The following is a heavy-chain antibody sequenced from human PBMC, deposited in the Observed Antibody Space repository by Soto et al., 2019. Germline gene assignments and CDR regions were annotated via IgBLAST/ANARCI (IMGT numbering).Heavy chain of an antibody. J-gene: IGHJ4*02. V-gene: IGHV3-21*01. D-gene: IGHD2-15*01. CDR1: GFTFSTYS. CDR2: INTASYI. CDR3: AREGGYCNGGGCRYFDY. Sequence: EVLLVESGGGLVKPGGSLRLSCAASGFTFSTYSMNWVRQAPGKGLEWVSSINTASYIYYADSVKGRFTISRDDANNSQYLQMNRLRDEDTAVYYCAREGGYCNGGGCRYFDYWGQGTLVTVSS.